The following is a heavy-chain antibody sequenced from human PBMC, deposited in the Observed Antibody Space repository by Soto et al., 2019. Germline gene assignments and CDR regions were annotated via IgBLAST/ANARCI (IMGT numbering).Heavy chain of an antibody. V-gene: IGHV3-23*01. CDR2: IGGGSGST. D-gene: IGHD6-13*01. CDR3: ATRMYSTRLYYFVS. Sequence: EVQLLESGGGFVQPGGSLRLSCAASGFTFTNYALSWVRQAPGKGLEWVSTIGGGSGSTSYADSVKGRFSISRENSKNTLYLQMSSLRAEDTALYYCATRMYSTRLYYFVSWGQGTLVTVSS. J-gene: IGHJ4*02. CDR1: GFTFTNYA.